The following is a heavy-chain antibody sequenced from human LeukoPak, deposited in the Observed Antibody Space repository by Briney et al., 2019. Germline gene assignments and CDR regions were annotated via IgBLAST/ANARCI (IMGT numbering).Heavy chain of an antibody. Sequence: ASVKVSCKVSGYTLTELSMHWVRQAPGKGLEWTGGLDPEDGETIYAQKFQGRVTMTEDTSTDTAYMELSSLRSKDTAVYYCATDKIQLGDCWGQGTLVTVSS. V-gene: IGHV1-24*01. CDR1: GYTLTELS. J-gene: IGHJ4*02. CDR2: LDPEDGET. CDR3: ATDKIQLGDC. D-gene: IGHD5-18*01.